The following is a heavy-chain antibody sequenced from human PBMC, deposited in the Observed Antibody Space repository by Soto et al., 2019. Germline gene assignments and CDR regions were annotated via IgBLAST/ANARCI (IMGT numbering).Heavy chain of an antibody. CDR1: GGSIYSYY. CDR2: IYYSGST. J-gene: IGHJ3*02. V-gene: IGHV4-59*01. Sequence: PSASLYITRTVSGGSIYSYYWSWMRPPPGKGLEWIGYIYYSGSTNYNPSLKSRVTISVDTSKNQFSLKLSSVTAADTAVYYCATQGYYYDSSGSLDACESWGQGTMVTGS. D-gene: IGHD3-22*01. CDR3: ATQGYYYDSSGSLDACES.